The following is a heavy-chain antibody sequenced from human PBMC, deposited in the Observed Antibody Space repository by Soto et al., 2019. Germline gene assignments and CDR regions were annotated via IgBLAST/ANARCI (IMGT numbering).Heavy chain of an antibody. J-gene: IGHJ1*01. V-gene: IGHV3-33*01. CDR2: IWYDGSNK. CDR3: ARDQAVTRYFQH. CDR1: GFTFSSYG. D-gene: IGHD4-17*01. Sequence: GGSLRLSCASSGFTFSSYGMHWVRQAPGKGLEWVAVIWYDGSNKYYADSVKGRFTISRDNSKNTLYLQMNSLRAEDTAVYYCARDQAVTRYFQHWGQGTLVTVSS.